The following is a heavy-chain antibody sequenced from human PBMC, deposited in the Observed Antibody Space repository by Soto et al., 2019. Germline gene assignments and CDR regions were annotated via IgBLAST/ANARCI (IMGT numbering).Heavy chain of an antibody. J-gene: IGHJ5*02. CDR3: AREWDSSGYIRWFDP. CDR1: GGTFSSYT. CDR2: IIPILGIA. Sequence: QVQLVQSGAEVKKPGSSVKVSCKASGGTFSSYTISWVRQAPGQGLEWMGRIIPILGIANYAQKFQGRVTITADKSTSTAYMELSSLRSEDTAVYYCAREWDSSGYIRWFDPWGQGTLVTVSS. D-gene: IGHD3-22*01. V-gene: IGHV1-69*08.